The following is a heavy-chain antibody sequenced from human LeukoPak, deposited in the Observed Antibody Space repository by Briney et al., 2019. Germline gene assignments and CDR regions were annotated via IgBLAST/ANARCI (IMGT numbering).Heavy chain of an antibody. J-gene: IGHJ2*01. CDR2: IYYSGST. CDR1: GGSISSYY. CDR3: ARLPTDSSGWYRDWYFDL. D-gene: IGHD6-19*01. V-gene: IGHV4-59*08. Sequence: PSETLSLTCTVSGGSISSYYWSWLRQPPGKGLEWIGYIYYSGSTNYNPSLKSRVTISVDTSKNQFSLKLSSVTAADTAVYYCARLPTDSSGWYRDWYFDLWGRGTLVTVSS.